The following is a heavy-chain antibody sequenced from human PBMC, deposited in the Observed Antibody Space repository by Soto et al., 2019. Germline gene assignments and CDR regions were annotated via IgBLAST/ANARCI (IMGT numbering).Heavy chain of an antibody. CDR3: ASHHSSGWLYFDS. J-gene: IGHJ4*02. CDR2: IGSSGRAI. Sequence: QLQLLESGGDLVKPGGSLRLSCAASGFTVSGNDLSWIRQAPGKGLEWVSSIGSSGRAIYYADSVKGRFTISRDNTKDSLYLPMSSLRAEDTAIYYCASHHSSGWLYFDSWGQGTLVTVSS. D-gene: IGHD6-19*01. CDR1: GFTVSGND. V-gene: IGHV3-11*01.